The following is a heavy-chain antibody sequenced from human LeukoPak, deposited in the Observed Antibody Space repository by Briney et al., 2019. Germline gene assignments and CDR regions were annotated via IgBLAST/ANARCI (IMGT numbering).Heavy chain of an antibody. CDR1: GFTFSTYS. CDR2: IKEDGSEK. CDR3: ARAGTPGSVDY. V-gene: IGHV3-7*01. Sequence: GYSLRLSCAASGFTFSTYSMNWVRQAPGKGLEWVANIKEDGSEKYYVDSVKGRFTISRDNAKNSLYLQMNSLRAEDTAVYYCARAGTPGSVDYWGQGTLVTVSS. J-gene: IGHJ4*02. D-gene: IGHD3-10*01.